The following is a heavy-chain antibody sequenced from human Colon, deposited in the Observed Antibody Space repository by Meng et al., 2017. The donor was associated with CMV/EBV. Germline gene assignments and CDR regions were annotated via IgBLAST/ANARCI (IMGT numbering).Heavy chain of an antibody. CDR1: GFLSFNIYA. CDR3: VKGGADLKWLLFDS. J-gene: IGHJ5*01. V-gene: IGHV3-43*02. D-gene: IGHD3-3*01. Sequence: GESLKISCVFSGFLSFNIYAMSWVRQAPGKGLEWVATINSTGDEAYYADSVKGRFTISRDVRKNSLYLDMDNVRPEDTAFYHCVKGGADLKWLLFDSWGPGTLVTVSS. CDR2: INSTGDEA.